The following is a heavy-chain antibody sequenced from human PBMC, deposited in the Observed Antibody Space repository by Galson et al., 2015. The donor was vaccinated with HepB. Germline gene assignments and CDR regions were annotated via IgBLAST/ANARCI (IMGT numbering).Heavy chain of an antibody. CDR3: ASSVVVPAATPYDAFDI. CDR1: GFTFSSYA. Sequence: SLRLSCAASGFTFSSYAMHWVRPAPGKGLEWVAVISYDGSNKYYADSVKGRFTISRDNSKNTLYLQMNSLRAEDTAVYYCASSVVVPAATPYDAFDIWGQGTMVTVSS. V-gene: IGHV3-30-3*01. D-gene: IGHD2-2*01. CDR2: ISYDGSNK. J-gene: IGHJ3*02.